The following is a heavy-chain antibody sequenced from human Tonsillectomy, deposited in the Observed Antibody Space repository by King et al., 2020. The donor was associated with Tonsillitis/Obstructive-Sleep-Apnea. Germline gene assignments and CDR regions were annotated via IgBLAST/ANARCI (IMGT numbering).Heavy chain of an antibody. J-gene: IGHJ6*03. CDR1: GFIFRNAW. Sequence: VQLVESGGGLVKPGGSLRLSCAASGFIFRNAWMTWVRQAPGKGLEWVGHIKSKTDGGTIDYAAPVKGRFTISRDDSKTTLYLQMNSLKPEDTAVYYCATRDDYDYCMDVWGKGTTVTVSS. CDR2: IKSKTDGGTI. V-gene: IGHV3-15*01. CDR3: ATRDDYDYCMDV.